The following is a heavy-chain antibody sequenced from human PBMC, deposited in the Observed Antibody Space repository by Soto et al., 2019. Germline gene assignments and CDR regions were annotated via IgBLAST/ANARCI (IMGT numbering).Heavy chain of an antibody. Sequence: VASVKVSCKASGGTFSSYAISWVRQAPGQGLEWMGGIIPIFGTANYAQKFQGRVTITADESTSTAYMELSSLRSEDTAVYYCARDGIAAQRQYNWFDPWGQGTLVTVSS. CDR2: IIPIFGTA. V-gene: IGHV1-69*13. J-gene: IGHJ5*02. CDR1: GGTFSSYA. D-gene: IGHD6-6*01. CDR3: ARDGIAAQRQYNWFDP.